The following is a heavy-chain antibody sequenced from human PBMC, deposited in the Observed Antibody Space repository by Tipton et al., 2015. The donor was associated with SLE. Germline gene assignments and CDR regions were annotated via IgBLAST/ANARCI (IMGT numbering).Heavy chain of an antibody. CDR3: AREWGLYSYGYLEY. V-gene: IGHV4-34*01. Sequence: TLSLTCAVYGGSFSGYYWSWFRQPPGKGLEWIGEINHSGSTNYNPSLKSRVTISVDTSKNQFSLKLSSVTAADTAVYYCAREWGLYSYGYLEYWGQGTLVTVSS. J-gene: IGHJ4*02. CDR1: GGSFSGYY. D-gene: IGHD5-18*01. CDR2: INHSGST.